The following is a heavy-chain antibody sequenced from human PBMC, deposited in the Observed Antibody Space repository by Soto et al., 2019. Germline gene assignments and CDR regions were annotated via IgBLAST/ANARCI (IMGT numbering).Heavy chain of an antibody. Sequence: LRLSCAASGFSFSGYTMNWIRHVPGKGLEWVSSISGRSGYIHYADSVRGRFTISRDNAGNSLFLHMSNVTAGDTAMYYCARTDRRGAWAAWFWGQGTLVTVSS. V-gene: IGHV3-21*01. CDR1: GFSFSGYT. D-gene: IGHD2-21*01. CDR2: ISGRSGYI. CDR3: ARTDRRGAWAAWF. J-gene: IGHJ4*02.